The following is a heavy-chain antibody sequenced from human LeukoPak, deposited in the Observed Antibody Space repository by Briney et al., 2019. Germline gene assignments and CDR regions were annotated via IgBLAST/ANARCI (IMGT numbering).Heavy chain of an antibody. CDR1: RFTVNSNS. V-gene: IGHV3-53*01. J-gene: IGHJ6*01. CDR3: VGRPYHYYGMDV. Sequence: PRGSLRLSCAASRFTVNSNSMSWVRPATGKGRECVAAIYSGDSTYYPDSVKGRFSISRDNTKNTLDLQMSSLRGEDTAIYYCVGRPYHYYGMDVWGQGTTVTVSS. CDR2: IYSGDST.